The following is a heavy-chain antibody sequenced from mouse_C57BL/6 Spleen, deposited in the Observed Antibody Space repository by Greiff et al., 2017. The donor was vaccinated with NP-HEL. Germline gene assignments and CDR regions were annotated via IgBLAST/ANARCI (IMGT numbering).Heavy chain of an antibody. Sequence: VKLMESGAELVMPGASVKLSCKASGYTFTSYWMHWVKQRPGQGLERIGEIDPSDSYTNYNQKFKGKSTLTVDKSSSTAYMQLSSLTSEDSAVYYCARSGGYAAWFAYWGQGTLVTVSA. V-gene: IGHV1-69*01. D-gene: IGHD2-2*01. CDR3: ARSGGYAAWFAY. CDR1: GYTFTSYW. CDR2: IDPSDSYT. J-gene: IGHJ3*01.